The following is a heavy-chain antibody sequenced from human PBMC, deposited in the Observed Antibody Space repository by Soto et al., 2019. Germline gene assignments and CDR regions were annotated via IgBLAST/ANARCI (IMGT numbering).Heavy chain of an antibody. Sequence: GGSLRLSCAASGFTVSSNYMSWVRQAQGKGLEWVSVIYSGGSTYYADSVKGRFTISRDNSKNTLYLQMNSLRAEDTAVYYCARDRSGIAAAGTYYYYGMDVWGQGTTVTVSS. D-gene: IGHD6-13*01. J-gene: IGHJ6*02. CDR1: GFTVSSNY. CDR3: ARDRSGIAAAGTYYYYGMDV. CDR2: IYSGGST. V-gene: IGHV3-53*01.